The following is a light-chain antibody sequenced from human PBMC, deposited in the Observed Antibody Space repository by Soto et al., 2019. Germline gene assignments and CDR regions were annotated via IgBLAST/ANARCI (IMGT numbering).Light chain of an antibody. J-gene: IGLJ2*01. Sequence: QLVLTQPPSASASLGASVTLTCTLSSGYSNYKVDWYQQRPGKGPRFVMRVGTGGIVGSKGDGIPDRFSVLGSGLNRYPTIKYIAVEDESDYHCGADNGSVSNFVFGVVFVGGTKVTVL. CDR3: GADNGSVSNFVFGVV. V-gene: IGLV9-49*01. CDR1: SGYSNYK. CDR2: VGTGGIVG.